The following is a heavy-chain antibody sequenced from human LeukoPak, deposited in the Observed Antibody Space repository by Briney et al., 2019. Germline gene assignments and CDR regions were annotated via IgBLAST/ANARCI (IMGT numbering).Heavy chain of an antibody. V-gene: IGHV4-59*08. CDR1: VGSISSYY. D-gene: IGHD5-18*01. Sequence: SETLSLTCTVSVGSISSYYWSWIRQPPGKGLEWIGYIYYSGSTNYNPSLKSRVTISVDTSKNQFSLKLSSVTAADTAVYYCARLWIPYYFDYWGQGTLVTVSS. CDR3: ARLWIPYYFDY. CDR2: IYYSGST. J-gene: IGHJ4*02.